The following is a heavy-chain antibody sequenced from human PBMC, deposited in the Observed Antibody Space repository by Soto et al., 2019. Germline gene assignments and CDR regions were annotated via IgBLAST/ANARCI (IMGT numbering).Heavy chain of an antibody. CDR1: GGSISSYY. D-gene: IGHD1-26*01. CDR2: IYYSGST. CDR3: ARLNSGSYDPFVDY. J-gene: IGHJ4*02. V-gene: IGHV4-59*08. Sequence: SETLSLTCTVSGGSISSYYWSWIRQPPGKGLEWIGYIYYSGSTNYNPSLKSRVTISVDTSKNQFSLKLSSVTAADTAVYYCARLNSGSYDPFVDYWGQGTLVTVSS.